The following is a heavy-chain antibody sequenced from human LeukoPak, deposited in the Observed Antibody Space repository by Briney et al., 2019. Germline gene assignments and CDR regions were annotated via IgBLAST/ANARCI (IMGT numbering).Heavy chain of an antibody. CDR3: AKGSMVRGVIITLLDY. Sequence: PGGSLRLSCAASGFTFSSYAMSWVRQAPGKGLEWVSAISGSGGSTYYADSVKGRFTISRDNSKNTLYLQMNSLRAEDTAVYYCAKGSMVRGVIITLLDYWGQGTLVTVPS. CDR2: ISGSGGST. D-gene: IGHD3-10*01. J-gene: IGHJ4*02. V-gene: IGHV3-23*01. CDR1: GFTFSSYA.